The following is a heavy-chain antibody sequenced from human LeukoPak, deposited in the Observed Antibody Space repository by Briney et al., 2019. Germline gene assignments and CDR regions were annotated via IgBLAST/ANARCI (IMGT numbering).Heavy chain of an antibody. D-gene: IGHD6-19*01. V-gene: IGHV1-18*01. CDR2: IGAYNGNT. CDR3: ARDGIAVAGTWFFDY. CDR1: GYTFTSYG. Sequence: GASVKVSCKASGYTFTSYGISWVRQAPGQGLEWMGWIGAYNGNTNYAQKLQGRVTMTTDTSTSTAYMELRSLRSDDTAVYYCARDGIAVAGTWFFDYWGQGTLVTVSS. J-gene: IGHJ4*02.